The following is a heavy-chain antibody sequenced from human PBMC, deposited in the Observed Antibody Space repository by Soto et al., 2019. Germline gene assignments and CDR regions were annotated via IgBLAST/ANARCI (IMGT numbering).Heavy chain of an antibody. D-gene: IGHD6-13*01. CDR1: GYTFTSYA. CDR2: ISPGNGNT. CDR3: ARVRIAAAGTETPDAFDI. V-gene: IGHV1-3*01. J-gene: IGHJ3*02. Sequence: ASVKVSCEASGYTFTSYAMHWVRQAPGQRLEWMGRISPGNGNTNYSQKFQGRVTITADKSTSTAYMELSSLRSEDTAVYYCARVRIAAAGTETPDAFDIWGQGTMVTVS.